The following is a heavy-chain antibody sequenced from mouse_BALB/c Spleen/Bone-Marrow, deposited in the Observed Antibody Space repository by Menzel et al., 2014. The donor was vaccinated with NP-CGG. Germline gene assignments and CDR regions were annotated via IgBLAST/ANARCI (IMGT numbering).Heavy chain of an antibody. D-gene: IGHD2-1*01. CDR2: IRNKANGYAT. J-gene: IGHJ3*01. Sequence: EVMLVESGGGLVQPGGSLRLSCATSGFTFTDYYMSWVRQPPGKALEWLGFIRNKANGYATEYSASVKGRFTISRDNSKRILYLQMNPLSGGESATYYWERDNGNYVRFAYGGKGTLVTVSA. V-gene: IGHV7-3*02. CDR3: ERDNGNYVRFAY. CDR1: GFTFTDYY.